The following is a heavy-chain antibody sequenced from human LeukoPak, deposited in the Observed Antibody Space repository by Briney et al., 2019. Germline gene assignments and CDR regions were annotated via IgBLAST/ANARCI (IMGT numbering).Heavy chain of an antibody. CDR2: INHSGST. Sequence: SETLSLTCAVYGGSLSGYYWSWIRQPPGKGLEWIGEINHSGSTNYNPSLKSRVTISVDTSKNQFSLKLSSVTAADTAVYYCARGKGNYYDSSCLDYWGQGTLVTVSS. CDR3: ARGKGNYYDSSCLDY. V-gene: IGHV4-34*01. J-gene: IGHJ4*02. D-gene: IGHD3-22*01. CDR1: GGSLSGYY.